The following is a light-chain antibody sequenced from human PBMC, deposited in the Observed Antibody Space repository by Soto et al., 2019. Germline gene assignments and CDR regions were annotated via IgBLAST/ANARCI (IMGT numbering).Light chain of an antibody. CDR2: DAS. CDR1: QSISSW. V-gene: IGKV1-5*01. Sequence: DIQITQSPSTLSSSVLDRVTITCRASQSISSWLAWYQQKPGKAPKVLIFDASSLEGGVPSRFSGSGSATEFTLTISSLQPDDVATYYCQQYSTYPWTFGQGTKVDI. CDR3: QQYSTYPWT. J-gene: IGKJ1*01.